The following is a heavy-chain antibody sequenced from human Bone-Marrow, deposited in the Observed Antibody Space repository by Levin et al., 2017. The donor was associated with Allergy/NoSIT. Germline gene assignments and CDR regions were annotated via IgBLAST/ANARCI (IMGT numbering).Heavy chain of an antibody. D-gene: IGHD6-6*01. CDR2: ISSSSSYI. CDR1: GFTFSSYS. Sequence: GESLKISCAASGFTFSSYSMNWVRQAPGKGLEWVSSISSSSSYIYYADSVKGRFTISRDNAKNSLYLQMNSLRAEDTAVYYCARVHYPGTWGSSSLLGGDYWGQGTLVTVSS. V-gene: IGHV3-21*01. CDR3: ARVHYPGTWGSSSLLGGDY. J-gene: IGHJ4*02.